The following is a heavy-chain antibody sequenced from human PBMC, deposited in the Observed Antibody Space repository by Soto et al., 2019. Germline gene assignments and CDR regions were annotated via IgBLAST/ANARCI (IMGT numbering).Heavy chain of an antibody. CDR1: GGTFSSYA. V-gene: IGHV1-69*13. Sequence: SVKVSCKASGGTFSSYAISWVRQAPGQGLEWMGGIIPIFGTANYAQKFQGRVTITADESTSTAYMELSSLRSEDTAVYYCARDSVAVAGTVPHYFDYWGQGTLVTVSS. D-gene: IGHD6-19*01. CDR3: ARDSVAVAGTVPHYFDY. CDR2: IIPIFGTA. J-gene: IGHJ4*02.